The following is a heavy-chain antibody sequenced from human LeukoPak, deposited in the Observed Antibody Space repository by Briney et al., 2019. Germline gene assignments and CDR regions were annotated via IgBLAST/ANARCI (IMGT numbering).Heavy chain of an antibody. D-gene: IGHD3-10*01. Sequence: SETLSLTCTVSGGSISSYYWSWIRQPPGKGLEWIGYIYYSGSTNYNPSLKSRVTISADTSKNQFSLKLSSVTAADTAVYYCASGSYLYYYYYYMDVWGKGTTVTVSS. CDR3: ASGSYLYYYYYYMDV. J-gene: IGHJ6*03. CDR1: GGSISSYY. CDR2: IYYSGST. V-gene: IGHV4-59*01.